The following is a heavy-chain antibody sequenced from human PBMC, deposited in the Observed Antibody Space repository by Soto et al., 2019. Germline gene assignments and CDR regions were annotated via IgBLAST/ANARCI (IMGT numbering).Heavy chain of an antibody. D-gene: IGHD5-12*01. CDR2: IYQSGYT. CDR3: ARGQMATTSRSFDY. J-gene: IGHJ4*02. CDR1: GGSISSGGYS. V-gene: IGHV4-30-2*01. Sequence: SETLSLTCAVSGGSISSGGYSWSWIRQPPGKGLEWIGYIYQSGYTYYNPSLTSRVTMSVGTSRNQFSLKLNSVTAADTAVYYCARGQMATTSRSFDYWGQGTLVTVSS.